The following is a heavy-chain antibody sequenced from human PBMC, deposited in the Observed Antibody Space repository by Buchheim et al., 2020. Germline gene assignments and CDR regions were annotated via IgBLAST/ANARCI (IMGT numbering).Heavy chain of an antibody. D-gene: IGHD3-3*01. CDR1: GFTFSSYG. Sequence: QVLLVESGGGVVQPGRSLRLSCAASGFTFSSYGMHWVRQAPGKGLEWVAVISYDGSNKYYADSVKGRFTISRDNSKNTLYLQMNSLRAEDTAVYYCAKDRSVYDFWSGYYDYYYYYGMDVWGQGTT. CDR2: ISYDGSNK. V-gene: IGHV3-30*18. CDR3: AKDRSVYDFWSGYYDYYYYYGMDV. J-gene: IGHJ6*02.